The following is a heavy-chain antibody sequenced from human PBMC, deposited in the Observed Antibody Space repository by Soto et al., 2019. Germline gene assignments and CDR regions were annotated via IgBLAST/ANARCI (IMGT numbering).Heavy chain of an antibody. V-gene: IGHV4-31*03. J-gene: IGHJ5*02. CDR1: GGSISSGGYY. CDR3: ARGRYDILTAGWFDP. D-gene: IGHD3-9*01. CDR2: IYYSGST. Sequence: PSETLSLTCTVPGGSISSGGYYWSWIRQHPGKGLEWIGYIYYSGSTYYNPSLKSRVTISVDTSKNQFSLKLSSVTAVDTAVYYCARGRYDILTAGWFDPWGQGTLVTVSS.